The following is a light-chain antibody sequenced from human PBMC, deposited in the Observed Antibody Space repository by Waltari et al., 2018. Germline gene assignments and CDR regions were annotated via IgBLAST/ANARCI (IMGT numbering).Light chain of an antibody. CDR1: QSIRTY. CDR3: QQSFSTLIT. CDR2: AAS. J-gene: IGKJ5*01. Sequence: DIQLTQSPSSLSASVGDRVTITCRASQSIRTYLNWFQQKPGKAPNLLIYAASSLLSGVPSRFRGSGCGTDFNLTITSLQPEDFATYYCQQSFSTLITFGQGTRLEIK. V-gene: IGKV1-39*01.